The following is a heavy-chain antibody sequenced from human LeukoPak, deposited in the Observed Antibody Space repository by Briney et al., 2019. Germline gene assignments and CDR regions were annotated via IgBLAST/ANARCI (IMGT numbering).Heavy chain of an antibody. V-gene: IGHV4-34*01. CDR1: GGSFSGYY. CDR2: INHSGST. D-gene: IGHD6-19*01. Sequence: SETLSLTCAVYGGSFSGYYWSWIRQPPGKGLEWIGEINHSGSTNYNPSLKSRVTISVDTSKNQFSLKLSSVTAADTAVYYCARGDSRSSGWYGLDPWGQGTLVTVSS. J-gene: IGHJ5*02. CDR3: ARGDSRSSGWYGLDP.